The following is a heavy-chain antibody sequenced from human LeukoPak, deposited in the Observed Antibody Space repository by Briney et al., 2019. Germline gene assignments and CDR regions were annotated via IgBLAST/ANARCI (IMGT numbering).Heavy chain of an antibody. V-gene: IGHV3-20*04. D-gene: IGHD6-19*01. CDR3: AKDLAAVPGNKYFAY. Sequence: GGSLRLSCAASGFTFDDYGMSWVRQAPGKGLEWVSGINWNGGSTGYADSVKGRFTISRDNSKNTLYLQMNGLRAEDTAVYYCAKDLAAVPGNKYFAYWGQGTLVTVSS. CDR2: INWNGGST. CDR1: GFTFDDYG. J-gene: IGHJ4*02.